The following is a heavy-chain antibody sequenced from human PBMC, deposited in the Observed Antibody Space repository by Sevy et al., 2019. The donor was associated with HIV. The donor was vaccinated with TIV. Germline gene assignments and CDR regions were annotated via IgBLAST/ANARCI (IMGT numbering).Heavy chain of an antibody. CDR3: AKGATTRRDAFDI. V-gene: IGHV1-2*02. Sequence: ASVKVSCKASGYTFTGYYMHWVRQAPGQGLEWMGWINPNSGGTNYAQKFQGRVNMTRDTSISTAYMELSRLRSDDTAVYYCAKGATTRRDAFDIWGQGTMVTVSS. CDR2: INPNSGGT. J-gene: IGHJ3*02. D-gene: IGHD1-1*01. CDR1: GYTFTGYY.